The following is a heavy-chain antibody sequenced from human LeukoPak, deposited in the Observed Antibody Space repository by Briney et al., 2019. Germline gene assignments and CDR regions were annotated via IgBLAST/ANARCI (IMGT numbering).Heavy chain of an antibody. V-gene: IGHV4-4*08. CDR2: IHTSGST. CDR1: GDSISSFY. D-gene: IGHD3-10*01. CDR3: ARTRPMVRGVITHFDY. Sequence: SETLSLTCTVSGDSISSFYWSWIRQPAGKGLEWIGHIHTSGSTYYNPSLKSRVTISVDTSKNQFSLKLSSVTAADTAVYYCARTRPMVRGVITHFDYWGQGTLVTVSS. J-gene: IGHJ4*02.